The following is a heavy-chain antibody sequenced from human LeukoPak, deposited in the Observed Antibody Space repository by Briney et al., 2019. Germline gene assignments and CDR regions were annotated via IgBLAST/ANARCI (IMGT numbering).Heavy chain of an antibody. J-gene: IGHJ2*01. D-gene: IGHD2-15*01. Sequence: ETLSLTCSVSGGSISSYYWSWIRQPPGKGLEWIGYIYYSGTTDYNPSLKSRVTISVDTSKNQFSLKVTSVPAADTAVYYCARRAAYWYFALWGRGTLVPVSS. V-gene: IGHV4-59*01. CDR1: GGSISSYY. CDR3: ARRAAYWYFAL. CDR2: IYYSGTT.